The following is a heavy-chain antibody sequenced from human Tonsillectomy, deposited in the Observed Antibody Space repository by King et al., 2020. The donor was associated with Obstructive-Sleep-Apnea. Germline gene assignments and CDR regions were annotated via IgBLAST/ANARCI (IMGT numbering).Heavy chain of an antibody. J-gene: IGHJ6*02. D-gene: IGHD2-2*01. CDR1: GFTFRNYA. CDR3: AKVSRDGGIVEVPTAKEYYYYYYDLDV. CDR2: LSGSDGST. Sequence: VQLVESGGGLVQPGGSLRLSCAVSGFTFRNYAMNWVRQAPGKGLEWVSTLSGSDGSTYYADSVKGRFTIPRDNSKNTLYLQMNSLRVEDTAEYYCAKVSRDGGIVEVPTAKEYYYYYYDLDVWGQGTTVTVSS. V-gene: IGHV3-23*04.